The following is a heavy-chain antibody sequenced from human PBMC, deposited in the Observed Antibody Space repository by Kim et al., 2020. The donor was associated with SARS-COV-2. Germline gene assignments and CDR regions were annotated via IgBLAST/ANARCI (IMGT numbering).Heavy chain of an antibody. V-gene: IGHV3-15*01. Sequence: GGSLRLSCAASGFTFSNAWMSWVRQAPGKGLEWVGRIKSKTDGGTTDYAAPVKGRFTISRDDSKNTLYLQMNSLKTEDTAVYYCTTERWFGELLSWFDPWGQGTLVTVSS. CDR3: TTERWFGELLSWFDP. CDR1: GFTFSNAW. CDR2: IKSKTDGGTT. J-gene: IGHJ5*02. D-gene: IGHD3-10*01.